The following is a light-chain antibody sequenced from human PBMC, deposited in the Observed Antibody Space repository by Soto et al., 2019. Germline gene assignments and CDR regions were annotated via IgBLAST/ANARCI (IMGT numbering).Light chain of an antibody. J-gene: IGKJ1*01. CDR2: AAS. V-gene: IGKV1-5*01. Sequence: IQMTQSPSTLSASIGDRVTTTCRASQGISSWLAWYQQKPGKAPKLLIYAASSLESGVPSRFSGSGSGTEFTLTISSLQSDDFATYYCQQYYSYWTFGQGTKVEIK. CDR3: QQYYSYWT. CDR1: QGISSW.